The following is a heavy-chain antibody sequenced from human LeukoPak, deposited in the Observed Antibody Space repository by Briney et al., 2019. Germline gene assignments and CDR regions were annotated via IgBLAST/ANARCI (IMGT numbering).Heavy chain of an antibody. CDR2: IYSGGST. V-gene: IGHV3-53*01. Sequence: TGGSLRLSCAASGFTVSSNHMSWVRQAPGKGLEWVSVIYSGGSTYYADSVKGRFTISRDNSKNTLYLQMNSLRAEDTAVYYCARENLAAASFDYWGQGTLVTVSS. CDR1: GFTVSSNH. CDR3: ARENLAAASFDY. J-gene: IGHJ4*02. D-gene: IGHD6-13*01.